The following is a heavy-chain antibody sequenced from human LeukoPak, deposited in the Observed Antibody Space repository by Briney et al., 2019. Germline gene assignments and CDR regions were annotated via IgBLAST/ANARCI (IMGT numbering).Heavy chain of an antibody. Sequence: SETLSLTCTVPGGSLSSYYWNWIRQPAGKGLEWIGRVYTSGSTSYNPSLRSRVTMSVDTPKNQVSLRLSSVTAADTAGYYCARLSSSWPTYGMDVWGQGTTVTVSS. V-gene: IGHV4-4*07. CDR3: ARLSSSWPTYGMDV. CDR2: VYTSGST. J-gene: IGHJ6*02. D-gene: IGHD6-13*01. CDR1: GGSLSSYY.